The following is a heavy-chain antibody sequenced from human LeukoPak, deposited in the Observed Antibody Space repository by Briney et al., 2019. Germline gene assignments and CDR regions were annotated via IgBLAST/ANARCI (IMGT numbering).Heavy chain of an antibody. CDR2: INPSGTGT. D-gene: IGHD4-11*01. J-gene: IGHJ4*02. Sequence: ASVKVSCKASGYTITNNYMHWVRQPPGQGMEGMGVINPSGTGTSYAQKFQGRVTITRDTSASTAYMELSSLRSEDTAVYYCARRTSNGGGLYFDYWGQGTLVTVSS. V-gene: IGHV1-46*01. CDR3: ARRTSNGGGLYFDY. CDR1: GYTITNNY.